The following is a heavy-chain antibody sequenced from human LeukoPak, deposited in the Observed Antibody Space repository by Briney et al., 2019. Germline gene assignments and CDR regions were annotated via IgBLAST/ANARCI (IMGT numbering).Heavy chain of an antibody. CDR2: FDPEHGEM. V-gene: IGHV1-24*01. Sequence: GASVKDSCKVSGDTLTELSTHWVRQAPGQGLEWMGGFDPEHGEMIYAQKLQGRVTMTEDRSTDTAYMELSSLRSEDTAVYYCATGGPWGLLKYWGQGTLVTFSS. CDR1: GDTLTELS. D-gene: IGHD3-9*01. J-gene: IGHJ4*02. CDR3: ATGGPWGLLKY.